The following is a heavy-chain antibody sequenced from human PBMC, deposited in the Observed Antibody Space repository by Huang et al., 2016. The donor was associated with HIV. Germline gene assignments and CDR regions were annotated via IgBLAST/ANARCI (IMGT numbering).Heavy chain of an antibody. V-gene: IGHV1-69*01. Sequence: QVQMVQSGAEVKKPGSSVKVSCKASGGTFSSNAITWVRQAPGQGLEGMGGIIPIFGTANYEQKFQGRVTITADESTSTAYMQLSSLRSEDTAVYYCAREFYYDSTGYYFDYWGQGTLVTVSS. CDR2: IIPIFGTA. CDR3: AREFYYDSTGYYFDY. CDR1: GGTFSSNA. D-gene: IGHD3-22*01. J-gene: IGHJ4*02.